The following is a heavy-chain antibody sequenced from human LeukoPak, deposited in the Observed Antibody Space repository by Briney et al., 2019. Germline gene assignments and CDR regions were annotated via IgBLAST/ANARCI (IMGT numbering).Heavy chain of an antibody. J-gene: IGHJ6*04. Sequence: SETLSLTCTVSGDSISSYYWSWIRQPAGKGLEWIGRIYTSGSTNYNPSLKSRVSMSVETSKNQFSLKLSSVTAADTAVYYCARGRRFTIFGVVSGMDVWGRGTMVTVSS. CDR2: IYTSGST. CDR1: GDSISSYY. V-gene: IGHV4-4*07. CDR3: ARGRRFTIFGVVSGMDV. D-gene: IGHD3-3*01.